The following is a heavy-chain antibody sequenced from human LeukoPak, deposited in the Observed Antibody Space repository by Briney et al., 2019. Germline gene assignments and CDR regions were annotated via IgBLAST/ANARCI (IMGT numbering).Heavy chain of an antibody. V-gene: IGHV3-21*01. J-gene: IGHJ6*03. D-gene: IGHD6-19*01. CDR1: GVTFSRYN. CDR3: ARDAQWLVPEGYYYYMDV. Sequence: GGSLRLSCAGSGVTFSRYNMNWFRQAPGKGLERVSSISSSRHIFYADSVKGRFTISRDNAKNSLFLQMNSLRADDTAVYYCARDAQWLVPEGYYYYMDVWGKGTTVTVS. CDR2: ISSSRHI.